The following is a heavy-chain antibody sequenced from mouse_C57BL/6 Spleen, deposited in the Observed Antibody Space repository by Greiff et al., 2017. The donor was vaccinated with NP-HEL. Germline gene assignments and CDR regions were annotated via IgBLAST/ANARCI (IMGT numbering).Heavy chain of an antibody. CDR2: IDPSDSYT. V-gene: IGHV1-59*01. Sequence: VQLQQPGAELVRPGTSVKLSCKASGYTFTSYWMHWVKQRPGQGLEWIGVIDPSDSYTNYNQKFKGKATLTVDTSSSTAYMQLSSLTSEDSAVYYCARPGLLDAMDYWGQGTSVTVSS. D-gene: IGHD2-3*01. J-gene: IGHJ4*01. CDR3: ARPGLLDAMDY. CDR1: GYTFTSYW.